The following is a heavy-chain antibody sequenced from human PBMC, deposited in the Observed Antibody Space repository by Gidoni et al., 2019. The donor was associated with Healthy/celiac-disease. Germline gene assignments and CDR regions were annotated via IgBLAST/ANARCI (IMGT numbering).Heavy chain of an antibody. V-gene: IGHV5-51*03. CDR3: ARLRRDGYKDVPFDAFDI. D-gene: IGHD5-12*01. CDR2: VYPGDPDT. J-gene: IGHJ3*02. Sequence: EVQLVQSGAEVKKPGESLKISCKGSGYSFTSYWIGWVRQMPGKGLEWMGIVYPGDPDTRYSPSFQGQVTISADKSISTAYLQWSSLKASDTAMYHCARLRRDGYKDVPFDAFDIWGQGTMVTVSS. CDR1: GYSFTSYW.